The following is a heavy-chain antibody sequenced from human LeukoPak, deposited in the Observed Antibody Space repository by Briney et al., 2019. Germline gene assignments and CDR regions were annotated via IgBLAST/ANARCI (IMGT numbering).Heavy chain of an antibody. CDR1: GFTFSSYP. V-gene: IGHV3-23*01. J-gene: IGHJ4*02. CDR2: VSDSGGST. CDR3: AKTNGYYSD. D-gene: IGHD3-22*01. Sequence: PGGSLRLSCAASGFTFSSYPMRWVRQAPGKGLEWVSSVSDSGGSTVYADSVKGRFTISRDNSKNSLSLQVSSLRAEDTAVYYCAKTNGYYSDWGQGTLVTVSS.